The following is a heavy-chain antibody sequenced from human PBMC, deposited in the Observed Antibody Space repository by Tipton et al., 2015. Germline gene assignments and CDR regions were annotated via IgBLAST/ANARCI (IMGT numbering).Heavy chain of an antibody. CDR3: ARGLRGYSST. CDR2: YYVGTI. V-gene: IGHV4-59*01. J-gene: IGHJ4*02. Sequence: TLSLTCTVSGGSISRYYWSWIRQPPGKGLEWIGYYYVGTINSNPSLKSRVTISLDKSKNHFSLQLASVTAADTAVYYCARGLRGYSSTWGQGSLVTVSS. D-gene: IGHD5-18*01. CDR1: GGSISRYY.